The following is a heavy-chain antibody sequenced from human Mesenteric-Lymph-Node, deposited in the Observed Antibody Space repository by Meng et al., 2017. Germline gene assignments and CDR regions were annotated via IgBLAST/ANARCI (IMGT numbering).Heavy chain of an antibody. CDR3: ARTSDYGEGDYYYGMDV. J-gene: IGHJ6*02. V-gene: IGHV5-51*01. CDR2: IYPGDSDT. Sequence: GGSLRLSCKGSGYSFTSYWIGWVRQMPGKGLEWMGIIYPGDSDTRYSPSFQGQVTISADKSISTAYLQWSSLKASDTAMYYWARTSDYGEGDYYYGMDVWGQGTTVTVSS. D-gene: IGHD4-17*01. CDR1: GYSFTSYW.